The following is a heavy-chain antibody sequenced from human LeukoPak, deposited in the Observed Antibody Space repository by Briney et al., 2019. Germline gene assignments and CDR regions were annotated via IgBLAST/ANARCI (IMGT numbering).Heavy chain of an antibody. CDR2: ISGSGGST. CDR3: AKDPFVVVVAAPVDY. D-gene: IGHD2-15*01. CDR1: GITFTSHA. J-gene: IGHJ4*02. Sequence: GGPLRLSCAASGITFTSHAMSWVRQAPGKGLEWVSLISGSGGSTYYADSVKGRFTISRDNSKNTLYLQMNSLRAEDTAVYYCAKDPFVVVVAAPVDYWGQGTLVTVSS. V-gene: IGHV3-23*01.